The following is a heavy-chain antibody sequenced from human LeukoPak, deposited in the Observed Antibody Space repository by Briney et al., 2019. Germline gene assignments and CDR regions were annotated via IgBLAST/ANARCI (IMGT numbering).Heavy chain of an antibody. Sequence: GGSLRLSCAASGLTFSSFAMSWVRQAPGKGLEWVSTMSGDATSTYYADSVKGRFTISRDNSKNTLYLQMTSLRADDTAVYYCAKRTSGSSWYSSDSWGQGTLVTVSS. D-gene: IGHD6-13*01. V-gene: IGHV3-23*01. CDR3: AKRTSGSSWYSSDS. CDR1: GLTFSSFA. CDR2: MSGDATST. J-gene: IGHJ4*02.